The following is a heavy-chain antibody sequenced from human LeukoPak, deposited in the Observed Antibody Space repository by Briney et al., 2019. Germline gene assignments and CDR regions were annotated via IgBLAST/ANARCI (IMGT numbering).Heavy chain of an antibody. V-gene: IGHV4-59*01. CDR3: ARHGSGYSYDY. CDR2: LYNSGST. CDR1: GGAMGSYY. D-gene: IGHD5-18*01. J-gene: IGHJ4*02. Sequence: SETLSLTCTVSGGAMGSYYWSWIRQPPGKGLEWIGYLYNSGSTNNNPSLKSRVIISVDTSKNQFSLKLSSVTPADTAVYYCARHGSGYSYDYWGKGTLVTVSS.